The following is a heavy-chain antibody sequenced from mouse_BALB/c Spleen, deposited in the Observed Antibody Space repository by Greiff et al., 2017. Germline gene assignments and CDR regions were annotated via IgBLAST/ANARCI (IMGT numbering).Heavy chain of an antibody. J-gene: IGHJ4*01. CDR1: GFSLTSYG. CDR2: IWSGGST. Sequence: QVQLQQSGPGLVQPSQSLSITCTVSGFSLTSYGVHWVRQSPGKGLEWLGVIWSGGSTDYNAAFISRLSISKDNSKSQVFFQMNSLQANDTAIYYCARNWGVYAMDYWGQGTSVTVSS. V-gene: IGHV2-2*02. CDR3: ARNWGVYAMDY.